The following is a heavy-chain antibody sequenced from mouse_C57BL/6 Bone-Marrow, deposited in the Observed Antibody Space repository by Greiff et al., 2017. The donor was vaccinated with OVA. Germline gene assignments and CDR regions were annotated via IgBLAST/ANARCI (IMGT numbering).Heavy chain of an antibody. V-gene: IGHV1-63*01. CDR2: IYPGGGYT. CDR1: GYTFTNYW. D-gene: IGHD1-1*01. J-gene: IGHJ3*01. CDR3: ATHYYGSSYDWFAY. Sequence: QVQLKQSGAELVRPGTSVKMSCKASGYTFTNYWIGWAKQRPGHGLEWIGDIYPGGGYTNYNEKFKGKATLTADKSSSTAYMQFSSLTSEDSAIYYCATHYYGSSYDWFAYWGQGTLVTVSA.